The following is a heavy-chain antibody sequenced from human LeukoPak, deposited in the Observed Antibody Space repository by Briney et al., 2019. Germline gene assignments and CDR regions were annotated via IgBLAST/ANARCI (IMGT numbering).Heavy chain of an antibody. Sequence: PGGSLRLSCAASGYPLSSYWMLWVRHARGEGLVWVSRINSDGSSTSYADSVKGRFTISRDNAKNTLYLQMNSLRAEDTAVYYCARGYNWNDEFDYWGQGTLVTVSP. J-gene: IGHJ4*02. CDR2: INSDGSST. CDR1: GYPLSSYW. D-gene: IGHD1-1*01. V-gene: IGHV3-74*01. CDR3: ARGYNWNDEFDY.